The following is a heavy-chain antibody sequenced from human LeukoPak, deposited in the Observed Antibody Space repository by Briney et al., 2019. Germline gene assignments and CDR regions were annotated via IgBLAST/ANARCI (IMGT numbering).Heavy chain of an antibody. J-gene: IGHJ4*02. CDR3: ARLESGVLGDPYYYDSSGYYYRGYFAS. CDR2: IYDGGTT. CDR1: GGSISTSN. V-gene: IGHV4-59*08. Sequence: PSETLSLTCTVSGGSISTSNWNWIRQSPEKGLEWIGHIYDGGTTKYNPSLKSRVTISADASKNQFSLKLSSVTAADSAVYYCARLESGVLGDPYYYDSSGYYYRGYFASWGQGTLVTVSS. D-gene: IGHD3-22*01.